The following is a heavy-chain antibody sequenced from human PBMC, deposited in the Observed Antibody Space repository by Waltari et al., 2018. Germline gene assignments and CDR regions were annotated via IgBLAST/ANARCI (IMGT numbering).Heavy chain of an antibody. D-gene: IGHD2-2*01. Sequence: EVQLVESGGGLVKPGGSLRLYCAASGFTFSNAWMSWVRQAPGKGLEWVGRIKSKTDGGTTDYAAPVKGRFTISRDDSKNTLYLQMNSLKTEDTAVYYCTTGKPGIVVVPAANGYWGQGTLVTVSS. J-gene: IGHJ4*02. CDR1: GFTFSNAW. CDR2: IKSKTDGGTT. CDR3: TTGKPGIVVVPAANGY. V-gene: IGHV3-15*01.